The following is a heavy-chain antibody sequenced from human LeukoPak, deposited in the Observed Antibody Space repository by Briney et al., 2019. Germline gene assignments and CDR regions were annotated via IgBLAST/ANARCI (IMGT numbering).Heavy chain of an antibody. CDR2: ISGSGGST. CDR1: GFTFSSYA. J-gene: IGHJ1*01. V-gene: IGHV3-23*01. D-gene: IGHD6-19*01. Sequence: GGSLRLSCAASGFTFSSYAMSWVCQAPGKGLEWVSAISGSGGSTYYADSVKGRFTISRDNSKNTLYLQMNSLRAEDTAVYYCAKGEQWLYSEYFQHWGQGTLVTVSS. CDR3: AKGEQWLYSEYFQH.